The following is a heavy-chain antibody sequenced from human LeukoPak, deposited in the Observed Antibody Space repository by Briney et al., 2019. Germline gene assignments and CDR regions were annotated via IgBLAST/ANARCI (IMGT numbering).Heavy chain of an antibody. D-gene: IGHD6-6*01. CDR3: ARAGYSSSSSYFDY. CDR1: GGTFSSYA. Sequence: SVKVSCKASGGTFSSYAISWVRQAPGQGLEWMGRIIPNFGTANYAQKFQGRVTITTDESTSTAYMELSSLRSEDTAVYYCARAGYSSSSSYFDYWGQGTLVTVSS. J-gene: IGHJ4*02. V-gene: IGHV1-69*05. CDR2: IIPNFGTA.